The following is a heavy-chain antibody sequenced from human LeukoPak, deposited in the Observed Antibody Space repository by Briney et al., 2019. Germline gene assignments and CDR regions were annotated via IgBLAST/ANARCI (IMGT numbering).Heavy chain of an antibody. CDR1: GFTFSSYA. J-gene: IGHJ4*02. Sequence: GGSLRLSCAASGFTFSSYAMSWVRQAPGKGLECVSGISDSGGSTYYADSVKGRFTISRDNSKNTLYLQMNSMRAEDTALYYGAKGPYYYDSSGYYYDYWGQGTLVTVSS. D-gene: IGHD3-22*01. CDR3: AKGPYYYDSSGYYYDY. V-gene: IGHV3-23*01. CDR2: ISDSGGST.